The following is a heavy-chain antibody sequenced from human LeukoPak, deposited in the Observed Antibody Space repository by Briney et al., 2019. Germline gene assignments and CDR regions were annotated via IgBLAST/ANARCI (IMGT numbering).Heavy chain of an antibody. CDR3: AKDPVYYDFWSGYFDS. J-gene: IGHJ4*02. Sequence: PGGSLRLSCAASGFTFSSYSMNWVRQAPGKGLEWVSSISSSSSYIYYADSVKGRFTISRDNAKNSLYLQMNSLRAEDTAVYYCAKDPVYYDFWSGYFDSWGQGTLVTVSS. CDR1: GFTFSSYS. D-gene: IGHD3-3*01. CDR2: ISSSSSYI. V-gene: IGHV3-21*01.